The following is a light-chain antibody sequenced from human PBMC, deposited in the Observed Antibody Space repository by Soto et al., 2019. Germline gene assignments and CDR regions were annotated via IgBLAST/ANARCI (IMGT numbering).Light chain of an antibody. CDR2: DVD. V-gene: IGLV2-8*01. CDR3: SSYAGRNSFV. J-gene: IGLJ1*01. CDR1: SSDVGSYND. Sequence: QSVLTQPPSASGAPGQSVTISCTGTSSDVGSYNDVSWYQQHPGKAPKLMIYDVDKRPSGVPDRFSGSKSGNAASLTVSGLEDEDEADYYCSSYAGRNSFVFGAGTKLTVL.